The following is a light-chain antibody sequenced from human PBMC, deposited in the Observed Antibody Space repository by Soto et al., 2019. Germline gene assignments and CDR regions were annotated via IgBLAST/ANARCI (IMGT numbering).Light chain of an antibody. J-gene: IGKJ1*01. CDR2: WAS. CDR3: QQYYTTPVT. V-gene: IGKV4-1*01. Sequence: DIVMTQSPDSLAVSLGERATINCKSSQTVFHGSNYLAWYQQKPGQPPKLLIYWASTRESGVPDRFSGSGSATDFTLTISSLQAEDVAVYYCQQYYTTPVTFGQVTKVEIK. CDR1: QTVFHGSNY.